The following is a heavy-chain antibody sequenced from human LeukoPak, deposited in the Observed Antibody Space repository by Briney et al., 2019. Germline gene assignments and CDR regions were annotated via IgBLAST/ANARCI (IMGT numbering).Heavy chain of an antibody. Sequence: PGRSLRLSCAASGFTFSSYAMHWVRQAPGKGLEWVAVIWYDGSNKYYADSVKGRFTISRDNSKNTLYLQMNSLRAEDTAVYYCARVGAYGTYYYYYMDVWGKGTTVTVSS. CDR1: GFTFSSYA. J-gene: IGHJ6*03. CDR3: ARVGAYGTYYYYYMDV. CDR2: IWYDGSNK. D-gene: IGHD3-16*01. V-gene: IGHV3-30*04.